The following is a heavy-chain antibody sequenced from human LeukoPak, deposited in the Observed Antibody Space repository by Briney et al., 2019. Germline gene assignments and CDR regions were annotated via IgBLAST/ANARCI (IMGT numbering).Heavy chain of an antibody. J-gene: IGHJ5*02. CDR3: ASSRYCSSTSCPGWFDP. CDR2: INHSGST. CDR1: GGSSSGYY. V-gene: IGHV4-34*01. D-gene: IGHD2-2*01. Sequence: SETLSLTCAVYGGSSSGYYWSWIRQPPGKGLEWIGEINHSGSTNYNPSLKSRVTISVDTSKNQFSLKLSSVTAADTAVYYCASSRYCSSTSCPGWFDPWGQGTLVTVSS.